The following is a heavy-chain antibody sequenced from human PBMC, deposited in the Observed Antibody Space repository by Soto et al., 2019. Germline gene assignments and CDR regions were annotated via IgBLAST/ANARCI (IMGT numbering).Heavy chain of an antibody. J-gene: IGHJ4*02. CDR1: GGSISSYY. V-gene: IGHV4-59*08. CDR2: IYYSGST. CDR3: ARHLSELRDYDYIWGSYRYTPAFDY. D-gene: IGHD3-16*02. Sequence: SETLSLTCTVSGGSISSYYWSWIRQPPGKGLEWIGYIYYSGSTNYNPSLKSRVTISVDTSKNQFSLKLSSVTAADTAVFYCARHLSELRDYDYIWGSYRYTPAFDYWGQGTLVTVSS.